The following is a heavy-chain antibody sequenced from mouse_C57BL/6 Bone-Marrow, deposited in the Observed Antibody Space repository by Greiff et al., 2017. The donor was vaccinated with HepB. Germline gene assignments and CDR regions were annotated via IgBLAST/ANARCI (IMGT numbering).Heavy chain of an antibody. J-gene: IGHJ2*01. D-gene: IGHD1-1*01. CDR2: ISNVAYSI. Sequence: EVQVVESGGGLVQPGGSLKLSCAASGFTFSDYGMAWVRQAPRKGPEWVGFISNVAYSINYTDTVTGRVTISAENANSTPYLELSSLRSEDTALYYCARQNYGRSYYFYFWGRGTALTVSS. CDR1: GFTFSDYG. V-gene: IGHV5-15*01. CDR3: ARQNYGRSYYFYF.